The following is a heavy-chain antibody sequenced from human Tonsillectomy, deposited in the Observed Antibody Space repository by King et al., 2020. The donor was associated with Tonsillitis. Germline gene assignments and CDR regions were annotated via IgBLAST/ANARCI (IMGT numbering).Heavy chain of an antibody. J-gene: IGHJ4*02. V-gene: IGHV1-2*02. Sequence: VQLVESGAEVKKPGASVKVSCKASGYTFTGQYMHWVREAPGQGLEWMGWINPNSGGTDYAQKFQGRVTMTRDTSISTSYMELSGLKSDDTAVYYCARDSGSRWFLRHYYLDYWGQGTPVTVSS. CDR1: GYTFTGQY. D-gene: IGHD6-13*01. CDR3: ARDSGSRWFLRHYYLDY. CDR2: INPNSGGT.